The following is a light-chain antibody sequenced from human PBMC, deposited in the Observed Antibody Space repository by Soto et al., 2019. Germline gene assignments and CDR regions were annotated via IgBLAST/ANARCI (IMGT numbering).Light chain of an antibody. V-gene: IGKV3-20*01. CDR2: SSS. CDR3: HHYGSSLPDT. CDR1: QSISSNF. J-gene: IGKJ2*01. Sequence: VLTQSPGTLSLSPGERVTLSCRASQSISSNFVAWHQQKRDQAPRLLIFSSSKRATGIPDMFSSSASGTDSFNDSGSGTDFSLTISSLEPDDFAVYYYHHYGSSLPDTFGQGTKLEIK.